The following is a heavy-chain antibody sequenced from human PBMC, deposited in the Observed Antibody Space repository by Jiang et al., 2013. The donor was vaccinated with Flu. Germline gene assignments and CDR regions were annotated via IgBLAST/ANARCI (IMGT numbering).Heavy chain of an antibody. D-gene: IGHD5-18*01. V-gene: IGHV1-18*04. J-gene: IGHJ4*02. CDR1: TFTSYG. CDR2: ISAYNGNT. CDR3: AREKDTAMFADIDY. Sequence: TFTSYGISWVRQAPGQGLEWMGWISAYNGNTNYAQKLQGRVTMTTDTSTSTAYMELRSLRSDDTAVYYCAREKDTAMFADIDYWGQGTLVTVSS.